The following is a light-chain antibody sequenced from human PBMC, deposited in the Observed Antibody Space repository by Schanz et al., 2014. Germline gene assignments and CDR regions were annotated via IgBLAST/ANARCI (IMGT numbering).Light chain of an antibody. CDR1: SSNIGAGYD. Sequence: QSVLTQPPSVSGAPGQRITISCTGSSSNIGAGYDVHWYQQLPGTAPKLLIYGNNNRPSGVPDRFSGSKSGTSASLAITGLKAEDEADYYCQSYDSRRGVFGGGTKLTVL. V-gene: IGLV1-40*01. J-gene: IGLJ2*01. CDR3: QSYDSRRGV. CDR2: GNN.